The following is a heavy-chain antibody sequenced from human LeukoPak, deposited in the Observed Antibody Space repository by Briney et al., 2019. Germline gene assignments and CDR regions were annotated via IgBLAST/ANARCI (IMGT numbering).Heavy chain of an antibody. V-gene: IGHV3-7*04. D-gene: IGHD2-21*02. CDR2: IKQDGSEK. CDR3: ARTAMAFDY. J-gene: IGHJ4*02. Sequence: GGSLRLSCAASGFTFTNYWMAWVRQAPGKGLQWVANIKQDGSEKYYVDSVKGRFTISRDNARNSLYLQMNSLRAEDTAVYYCARTAMAFDYWGQGTLVTVSS. CDR1: GFTFTNYW.